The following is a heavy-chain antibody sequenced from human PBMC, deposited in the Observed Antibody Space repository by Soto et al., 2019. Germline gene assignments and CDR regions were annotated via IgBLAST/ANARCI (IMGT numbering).Heavy chain of an antibody. Sequence: QAQLVQSGAEVKKPGSSVKVSCKASGGTFSSYAISWVRQAPGQGLEWMGGIIPIFGTANYAQKFQGRVTITADESTSTAYMELSSLRSDDTAVYYCASGVEMATIVHFDYWGQGTLVTVSS. CDR3: ASGVEMATIVHFDY. V-gene: IGHV1-69*12. J-gene: IGHJ4*02. CDR1: GGTFSSYA. CDR2: IIPIFGTA. D-gene: IGHD5-12*01.